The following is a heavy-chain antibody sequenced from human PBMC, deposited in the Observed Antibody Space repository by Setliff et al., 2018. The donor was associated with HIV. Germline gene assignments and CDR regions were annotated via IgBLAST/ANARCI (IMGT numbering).Heavy chain of an antibody. J-gene: IGHJ3*01. CDR1: GYTFSNFA. Sequence: ASVKVSCKASGYTFSNFAIGWLRQAPGQGLEWMGWISGYSDNTYYAQSLQDRVTMTTDTTSSTSYMELRSLRSDDTAMYYCARIRAGALLNAFDVWGQGTMVTVSS. CDR2: ISGYSDNT. CDR3: ARIRAGALLNAFDV. D-gene: IGHD1-26*01. V-gene: IGHV1-18*01.